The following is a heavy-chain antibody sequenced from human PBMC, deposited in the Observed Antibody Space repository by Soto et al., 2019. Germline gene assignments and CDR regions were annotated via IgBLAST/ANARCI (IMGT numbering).Heavy chain of an antibody. D-gene: IGHD3-3*01. CDR1: GYNFAGYW. CDR3: ARGGVSTRTFDY. V-gene: IGHV5-51*01. Sequence: EVQLVQSGAEVKKPGESLKISCKGSGYNFAGYWIAWVRQMPGKGLELMGIIYPGDSDTRYRPSFQGQVTISADKSISSAYLQWSSLRASDTAMYYCARGGVSTRTFDYWGQGTPVTVSS. CDR2: IYPGDSDT. J-gene: IGHJ4*02.